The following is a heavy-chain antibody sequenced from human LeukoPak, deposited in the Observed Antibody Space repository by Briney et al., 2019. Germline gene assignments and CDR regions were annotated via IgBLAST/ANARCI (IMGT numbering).Heavy chain of an antibody. Sequence: PSQTLSLTCTVSGGSISSGGYYWSWIRQHPGKGLEWIGYIYYSGGTYYNPSLKSRVTISVDTSKNQFSLKLSSVTAADTAVYYCARDVRGAARLYPTSFQHWGQGTLVTVSS. CDR2: IYYSGGT. J-gene: IGHJ1*01. CDR1: GGSISSGGYY. D-gene: IGHD6-6*01. CDR3: ARDVRGAARLYPTSFQH. V-gene: IGHV4-31*03.